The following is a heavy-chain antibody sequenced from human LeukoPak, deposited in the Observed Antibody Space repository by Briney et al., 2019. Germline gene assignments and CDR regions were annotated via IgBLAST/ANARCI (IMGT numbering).Heavy chain of an antibody. V-gene: IGHV3-53*04. D-gene: IGHD5-18*01. J-gene: IGHJ6*02. Sequence: PGGSLRLSCAASGFTVSSNYMSWVRQAPGKGLEWVSVIYSGGSTYYADSAKGRFTISRHNSKNTLYLQMNSLRAEDTAVYYCARVSGYSYGSYYYYYYGMEVWGQGTTVTVSS. CDR3: ARVSGYSYGSYYYYYYGMEV. CDR1: GFTVSSNY. CDR2: IYSGGST.